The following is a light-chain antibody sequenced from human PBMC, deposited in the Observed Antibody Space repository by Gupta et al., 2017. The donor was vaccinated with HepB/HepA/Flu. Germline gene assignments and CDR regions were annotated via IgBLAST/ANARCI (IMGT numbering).Light chain of an antibody. CDR1: SSHVARNN. J-gene: IGLJ2*01. V-gene: IGLV1-44*01. Sequence: QSVLTQSPSVSGTPGQRVTISCSGSSSHVARNNVNWYQQVPGTAPKLLIYYNDGRHSGVPDRFSGSKSGTSASLAISGLQAEDEADYYCAAWDTSRNVVVFGGGTKLTVL. CDR3: AAWDTSRNVVV. CDR2: YND.